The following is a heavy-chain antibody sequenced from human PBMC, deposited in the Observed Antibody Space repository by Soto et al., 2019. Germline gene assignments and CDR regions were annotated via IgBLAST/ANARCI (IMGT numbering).Heavy chain of an antibody. V-gene: IGHV1-18*04. Sequence: ASVKVSCKASGYTFTSCGISWVRQAPGQGLEWMGWISAYNGNTNYAQKLQGRVTMTTDTSTSTAYMELRSLRSDDTAVYYCARAYDSSGYYPGSFDYWGQGTLVTVSS. J-gene: IGHJ4*02. CDR2: ISAYNGNT. CDR1: GYTFTSCG. CDR3: ARAYDSSGYYPGSFDY. D-gene: IGHD3-22*01.